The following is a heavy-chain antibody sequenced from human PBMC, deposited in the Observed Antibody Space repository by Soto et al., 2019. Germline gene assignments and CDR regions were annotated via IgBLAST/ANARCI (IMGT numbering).Heavy chain of an antibody. D-gene: IGHD7-27*01. CDR1: GFTFSDYY. CDR2: ITISGSSI. J-gene: IGHJ4*02. V-gene: IGHV3-11*04. CDR3: ASSLLTPFDY. Sequence: GGSLRLSCAASGFTFSDYYMHWIRQAPGKGLECVSFITISGSSIYYADSVKGRFTISRDNAKNTLYLQMNSLRAEDTAVYYCASSLLTPFDYWGQGTLVTVSS.